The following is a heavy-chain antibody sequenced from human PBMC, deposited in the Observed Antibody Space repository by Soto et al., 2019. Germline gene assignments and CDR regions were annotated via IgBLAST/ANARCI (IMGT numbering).Heavy chain of an antibody. J-gene: IGHJ6*02. D-gene: IGHD2-2*01. CDR2: VSPYNGHT. CDR3: ARDLIIVPATHPRLENDGMDV. CDR1: GYSFTSYG. Sequence: QVQLVQSAAEVKQPGASVKVSCKASGYSFTSYGISWVRRAPGQGLEWMGWVSPYNGHTQFAQRFQGRVTMTTDTSTKTVYMELRNLRSDDTAHYYCARDLIIVPATHPRLENDGMDVLGQGPTVIVSS. V-gene: IGHV1-18*01.